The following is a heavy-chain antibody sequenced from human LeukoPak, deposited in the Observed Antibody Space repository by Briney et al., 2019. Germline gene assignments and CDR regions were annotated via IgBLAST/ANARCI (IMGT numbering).Heavy chain of an antibody. CDR3: ARARGRPRYYDSSGCYDY. V-gene: IGHV1-69*13. D-gene: IGHD3-22*01. Sequence: SVKVSCKASGGTFSSYAISWLRQAPGQGLEWMGGIIPIFGTANYAQKFQGRVTITADESTSTAYMELSSLRSEDTAVYYCARARGRPRYYDSSGCYDYWGQGTLVTVSS. J-gene: IGHJ4*02. CDR2: IIPIFGTA. CDR1: GGTFSSYA.